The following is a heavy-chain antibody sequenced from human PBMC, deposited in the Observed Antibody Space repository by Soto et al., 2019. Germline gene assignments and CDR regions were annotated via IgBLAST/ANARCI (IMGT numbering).Heavy chain of an antibody. V-gene: IGHV1-69*06. CDR1: GGTLSSYA. CDR2: IIPIFGTA. D-gene: IGHD3-9*01. Sequence: ASVKVSCKASGGTLSSYAISWVRQAPGQGLEWMGGIIPIFGTANYAQKFQGRVTITADKSTSTAYMELSSLRSEDTAVYYCARAHYDILTGLNYYYYGMDVWGQGTTVTVSS. J-gene: IGHJ6*02. CDR3: ARAHYDILTGLNYYYYGMDV.